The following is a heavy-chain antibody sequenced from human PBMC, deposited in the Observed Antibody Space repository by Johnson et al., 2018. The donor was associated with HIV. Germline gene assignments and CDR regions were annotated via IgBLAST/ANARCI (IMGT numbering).Heavy chain of an antibody. CDR3: GNPPSMGADAFDI. V-gene: IGHV3-30-3*01. Sequence: QVQLVESGGGVVQPGRSLRLSCAASGFTFSSYAMHWVRQAPGKGLEWVAVRTYDGSKKYSAAPVQGRFNISRDHTRNTLYLHINSLRAVDTAVYYCGNPPSMGADAFDIWGQGTMVTVS. D-gene: IGHD3-16*01. J-gene: IGHJ3*02. CDR1: GFTFSSYA. CDR2: RTYDGSKK.